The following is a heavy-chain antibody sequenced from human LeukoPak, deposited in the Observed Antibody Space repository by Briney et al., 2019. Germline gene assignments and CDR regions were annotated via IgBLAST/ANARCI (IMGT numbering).Heavy chain of an antibody. CDR2: IIPIFGTA. J-gene: IGHJ6*03. Sequence: SVKVSCKASGGTFSSYAISWVRQAPGQGLEWMGGIIPIFGTANYTQKFQGRVTITTDESTSTVYMELSSLRSEDTAVYYCARVATTYYYYYYMDVWGKGTTVTVSS. CDR3: ARVATTYYYYYYMDV. CDR1: GGTFSSYA. V-gene: IGHV1-69*05. D-gene: IGHD5-12*01.